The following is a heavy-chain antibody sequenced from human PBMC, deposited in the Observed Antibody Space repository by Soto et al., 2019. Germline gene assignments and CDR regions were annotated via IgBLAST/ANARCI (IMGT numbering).Heavy chain of an antibody. Sequence: GESLKISCKGSGYTFSSYRIGWVRQVPGKCLEWMGIISPGDSDTKYSQSFQGQVTISADKSISTAYLQWNSLRASDTAMYYCARHATYYDILSGYYFDYWGQGTLVTVSS. V-gene: IGHV5-51*01. D-gene: IGHD3-9*01. J-gene: IGHJ4*02. CDR2: ISPGDSDT. CDR1: GYTFSSYR. CDR3: ARHATYYDILSGYYFDY.